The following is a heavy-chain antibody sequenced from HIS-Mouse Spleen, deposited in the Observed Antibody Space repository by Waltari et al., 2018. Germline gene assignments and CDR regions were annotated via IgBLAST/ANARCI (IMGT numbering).Heavy chain of an antibody. Sequence: QVQLVQSGAEVKKPGASVKVSCKASGYTFTGYYMHWVRQAPGQGLEWMGWIKPNSDGTNYEQKFQGRVTMTRDTSISTAYMELSRLRSDDTAVYYCAVYGSGSPFDYWGQGTLVTVSS. CDR2: IKPNSDGT. J-gene: IGHJ4*02. CDR1: GYTFTGYY. D-gene: IGHD3-10*01. CDR3: AVYGSGSPFDY. V-gene: IGHV1-2*02.